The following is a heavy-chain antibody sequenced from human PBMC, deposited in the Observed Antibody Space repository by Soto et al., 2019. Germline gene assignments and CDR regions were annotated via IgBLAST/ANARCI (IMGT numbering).Heavy chain of an antibody. J-gene: IGHJ3*02. CDR3: ARTARLGDDYLHDAFDI. V-gene: IGHV1-46*01. CDR2: INTRGGST. D-gene: IGHD3-16*01. Sequence: ASVKVSCKASGYTFTRYYMHWVRQAPGQGLEWMGIINTRGGSTTYAQKFQGRVTMTRDTSTNTVYMELSSLRSEDTAVYYCARTARLGDDYLHDAFDIWGQGTVVTVSS. CDR1: GYTFTRYY.